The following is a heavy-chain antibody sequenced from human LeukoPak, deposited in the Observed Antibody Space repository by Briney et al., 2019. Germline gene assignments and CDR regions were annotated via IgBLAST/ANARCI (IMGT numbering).Heavy chain of an antibody. CDR3: ARGGGVY. J-gene: IGHJ4*02. Sequence: SETLSLTCTVSDGSVSSGSYYWSWIRQPPGKGLEWIGYIHYSGSTNYNPSLKSRVTISVDTSKNQFSLKLSSVTAADTAVYYCARGGGVYWGQGTLVTVSS. D-gene: IGHD3-16*01. CDR2: IHYSGST. V-gene: IGHV4-61*01. CDR1: DGSVSSGSYY.